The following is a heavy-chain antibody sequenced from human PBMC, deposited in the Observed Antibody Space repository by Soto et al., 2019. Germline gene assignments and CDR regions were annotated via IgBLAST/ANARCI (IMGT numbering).Heavy chain of an antibody. CDR3: ARDNVVPAARYYYYGMDV. CDR2: TYYRSKWYN. D-gene: IGHD2-2*01. CDR1: GDSVSSNSAA. J-gene: IGHJ6*02. Sequence: SLTCAISGDSVSSNSAAWNWIRQSPSRGLEWLGRTYYRSKWYNDYAVSVKSRITINPDTSKNQFSLQLNSVTPEDTAVYYCARDNVVPAARYYYYGMDVWGQGTTVTVSS. V-gene: IGHV6-1*01.